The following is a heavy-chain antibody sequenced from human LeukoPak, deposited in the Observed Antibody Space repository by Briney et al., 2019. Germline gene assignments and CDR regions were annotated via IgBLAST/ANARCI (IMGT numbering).Heavy chain of an antibody. Sequence: SGTLSLTCAVSGGSFSSSNWWSWVRQPRGKGLEGIGEIYHSGSTNYNPSLKSRVTISVDKSKNQFSLKLSSVTAADTAVYYCARAPIVVELNAFDIWGQGTMVTVSS. CDR3: ARAPIVVELNAFDI. CDR2: IYHSGST. J-gene: IGHJ3*02. V-gene: IGHV4-4*02. D-gene: IGHD2-21*01. CDR1: GGSFSSSNW.